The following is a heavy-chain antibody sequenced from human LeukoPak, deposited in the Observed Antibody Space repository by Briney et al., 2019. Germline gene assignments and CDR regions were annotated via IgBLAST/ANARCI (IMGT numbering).Heavy chain of an antibody. J-gene: IGHJ6*02. D-gene: IGHD6-19*01. CDR3: AREEYSSGPFGMDV. V-gene: IGHV4-4*07. Sequence: LETLSLTCTVSGGSISSYYWSWIRQPAGKGLEWIGRIYTSGSTNYNPSLKSRVTMSVDTSKNQFSLKLSSVTAADTAVYYCAREEYSSGPFGMDVWGQGTTVIVSS. CDR1: GGSISSYY. CDR2: IYTSGST.